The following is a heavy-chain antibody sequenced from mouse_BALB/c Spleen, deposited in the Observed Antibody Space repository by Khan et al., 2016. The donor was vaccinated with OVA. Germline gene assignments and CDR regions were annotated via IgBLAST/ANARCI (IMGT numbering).Heavy chain of an antibody. J-gene: IGHJ2*01. Sequence: EVELVESGGGLVQPGGSRKLSCAASGFTFSSFGMHWVRQAPEKGLEWVAYINSGRSTIYYADPVKGRFTISRDNPKNTLFLQMTSLRSEDTAMYYCARGNWAYWGQGTTRTVSS. CDR1: GFTFSSFG. CDR2: INSGRSTI. V-gene: IGHV5-17*02. CDR3: ARGNWAY. D-gene: IGHD4-1*01.